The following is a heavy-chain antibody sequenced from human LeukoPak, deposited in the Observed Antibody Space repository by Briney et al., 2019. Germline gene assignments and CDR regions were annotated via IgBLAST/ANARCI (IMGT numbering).Heavy chain of an antibody. D-gene: IGHD4/OR15-4a*01. CDR1: GFNFEIYS. Sequence: GGSLRLSCEASGFNFEIYSMNWVRQAPGKGLEWVSTISSSSNFIYYADSVKGRFTISRDNAKNSLYLQMSSLRVEDTAVYYCARDATLVAFDYWGQGTLVSVSS. J-gene: IGHJ4*02. CDR2: ISSSSNFI. CDR3: ARDATLVAFDY. V-gene: IGHV3-21*01.